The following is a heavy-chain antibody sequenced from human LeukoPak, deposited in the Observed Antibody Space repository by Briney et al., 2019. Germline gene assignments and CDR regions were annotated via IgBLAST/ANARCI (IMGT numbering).Heavy chain of an antibody. V-gene: IGHV4-59*01. CDR1: GGSISIYY. Sequence: SETLSLTCTVSGGSISIYYWSWIRQPPGKGQEWLGYIYNSGSTYYNPSLKSRVTISVDTSKNQFSLRLTSMTAADVAVYYCVRDRELTYWGQGTLVTVSS. J-gene: IGHJ4*02. D-gene: IGHD5-24*01. CDR2: IYNSGST. CDR3: VRDRELTY.